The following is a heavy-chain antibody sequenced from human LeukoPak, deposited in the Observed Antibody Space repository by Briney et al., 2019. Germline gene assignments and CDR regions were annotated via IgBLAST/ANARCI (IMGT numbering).Heavy chain of an antibody. D-gene: IGHD3-22*01. V-gene: IGHV5-51*01. CDR1: GFSFTSYW. J-gene: IGHJ4*02. CDR2: IYPADSDT. Sequence: GESLKISCKGSGFSFTSYWIGWVRQMPGKGLEWMGVIYPADSDTRYSPSFQGQVTISADKSISTAFLQWSSLKASDTAMYYCASGGYSSAGSFDYWGQGTLVTVSS. CDR3: ASGGYSSAGSFDY.